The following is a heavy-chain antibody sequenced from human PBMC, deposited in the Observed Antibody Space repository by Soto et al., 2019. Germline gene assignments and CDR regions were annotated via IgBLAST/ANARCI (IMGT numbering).Heavy chain of an antibody. J-gene: IGHJ6*03. V-gene: IGHV4-34*01. CDR1: GGSFSGYY. CDR3: ARIVVVPAAISYYYYMDV. CDR2: INHSGST. D-gene: IGHD2-2*01. Sequence: SETLSLTFSVYGGSFSGYYWSWIRQPPGKGLEWIGEINHSGSTNYNPSLKSRVTISVDTSKNQFSLKLSSVTAADTAVYYCARIVVVPAAISYYYYMDVWGKGTTVTVSS.